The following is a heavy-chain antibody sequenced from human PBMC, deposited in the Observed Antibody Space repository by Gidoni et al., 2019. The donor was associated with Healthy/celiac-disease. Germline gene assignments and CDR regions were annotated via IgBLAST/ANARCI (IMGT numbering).Heavy chain of an antibody. D-gene: IGHD2-2*01. J-gene: IGHJ4*02. V-gene: IGHV3-23*01. CDR3: AKSPKIHIVVVPADYFDY. Sequence: EVQLLESGGGLVHPGGSLRLSCAASGFTFSSYAMSWVRQAPGKGLEWVSAISGSGGSTYYADSVKGRFTISRDNSKNTLYLQMNSLRAEDTAVYYCAKSPKIHIVVVPADYFDYWGQGTLVTVSS. CDR1: GFTFSSYA. CDR2: ISGSGGST.